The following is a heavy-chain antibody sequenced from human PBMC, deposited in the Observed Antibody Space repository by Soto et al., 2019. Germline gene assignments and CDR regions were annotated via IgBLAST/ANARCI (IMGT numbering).Heavy chain of an antibody. D-gene: IGHD1-1*01. CDR1: GFTFSRYW. J-gene: IGHJ2*01. V-gene: IGHV3-7*01. CDR3: ARDRETTAYWYFDL. CDR2: IKQDGSEK. Sequence: GGSLRLSCAASGFTFSRYWMNWVRQAPGKGLEWVANIKQDGSEKYYVGSVKGRFTISRDNAKNSLYLQMNSLRAEDTAVYYCARDRETTAYWYFDLWGRGTLVTVSS.